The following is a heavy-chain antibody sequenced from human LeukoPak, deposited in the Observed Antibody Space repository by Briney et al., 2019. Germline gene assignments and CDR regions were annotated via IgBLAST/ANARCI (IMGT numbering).Heavy chain of an antibody. J-gene: IGHJ4*02. V-gene: IGHV3-7*01. CDR1: GFTLSSYW. CDR2: IKQDGSKK. D-gene: IGHD3-9*01. CDR3: ARQRGDILTGYYMPRGFDY. Sequence: GGSLRLSCAASGFTLSSYWMSWVRQAPGKGLEWVANIKQDGSKKNYVDSVKGRFTISRDNAKNSLYLQMNSLRAEDTAVYYCARQRGDILTGYYMPRGFDYWGQGTLVTVSS.